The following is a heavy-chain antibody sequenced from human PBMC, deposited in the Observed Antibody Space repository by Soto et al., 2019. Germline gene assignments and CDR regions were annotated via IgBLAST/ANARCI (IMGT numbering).Heavy chain of an antibody. CDR3: ARDGNEYYGDCYDY. D-gene: IGHD4-17*01. Sequence: QVQLVESGGGLVKPGGSLRLSCATSGFTFSDYYMSWIRQAPGKGLEWVSYIGTRGNTKYYADSVRGRFTISRDNAKNSLYMQMNSLRDYDTAVYYCARDGNEYYGDCYDYWGHGIPVTVSS. J-gene: IGHJ4*01. CDR2: IGTRGNTK. CDR1: GFTFSDYY. V-gene: IGHV3-11*01.